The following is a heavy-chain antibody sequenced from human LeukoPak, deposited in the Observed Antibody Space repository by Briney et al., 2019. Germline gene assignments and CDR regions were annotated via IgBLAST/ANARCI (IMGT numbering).Heavy chain of an antibody. CDR2: VNPNDGST. CDR1: GYTFTNYY. CDR3: AVGATGVFDY. J-gene: IGHJ4*02. V-gene: IGHV1-46*01. Sequence: ASVKVSCKGFGYTFTNYYMHWVRQAPGQGPEWMGIVNPNDGSTTYAQKFQGRVTMTRDMSTNTVYMELRSLRSDDTAVYYCAVGATGVFDYWGQGTLDTVSS. D-gene: IGHD1-26*01.